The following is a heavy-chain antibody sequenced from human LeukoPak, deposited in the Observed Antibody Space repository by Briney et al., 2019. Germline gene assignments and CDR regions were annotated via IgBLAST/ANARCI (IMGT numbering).Heavy chain of an antibody. V-gene: IGHV4-30-4*01. J-gene: IGHJ5*02. Sequence: TSETLSLTCSVSGGSIRSGDHYWSWIRQPPGKGLEWIGNIYYSGSTNYNASFKSRITISVDTSRNQFSLKLTSVTAADTAVYFCARDSALLWFGELDSWGQGTVVTVSS. CDR2: IYYSGST. D-gene: IGHD3-10*01. CDR3: ARDSALLWFGELDS. CDR1: GGSIRSGDHY.